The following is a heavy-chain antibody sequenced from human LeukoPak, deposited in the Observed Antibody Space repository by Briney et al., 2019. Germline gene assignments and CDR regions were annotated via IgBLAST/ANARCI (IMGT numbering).Heavy chain of an antibody. Sequence: SETLSLTCTVSGGSISSSSYYWGWIRQPPGKGLEWIGSIYYSGSTYYNPSLKSRVTISVDTSKNQFSLKLSSVTAADTAVYYCARQRVVTRPVDYWGQGTLVTVSS. J-gene: IGHJ4*02. CDR2: IYYSGST. D-gene: IGHD3-10*01. V-gene: IGHV4-39*01. CDR1: GGSISSSSYY. CDR3: ARQRVVTRPVDY.